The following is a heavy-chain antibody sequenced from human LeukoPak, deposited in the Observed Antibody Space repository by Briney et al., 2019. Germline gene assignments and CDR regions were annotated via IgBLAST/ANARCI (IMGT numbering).Heavy chain of an antibody. V-gene: IGHV4-38-2*01. J-gene: IGHJ4*02. CDR2: IYQSGIT. CDR3: ARYRDGHTPFDH. Sequence: SDPLSLTCAVSAYSISSGYRWGWIRPPPGKALEWFGSIYQSGITYYNPSLKRRVTISVDTSNHQFSLGLTSVTAADTAVYYCARYRDGHTPFDHWGQGTLVTVSS. D-gene: IGHD5-24*01. CDR1: AYSISSGYR.